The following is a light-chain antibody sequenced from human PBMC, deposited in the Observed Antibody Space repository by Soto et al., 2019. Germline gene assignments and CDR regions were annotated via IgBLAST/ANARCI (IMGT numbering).Light chain of an antibody. CDR2: EVS. J-gene: IGLJ3*02. Sequence: QSVLTQPPSASESPGQSVTISCTGVSGDVGGYTYVSWYQHSPGKAPKLLIYEVSKRPQGVPDRFTGSKSGNTASLTVSELQPDDEADYYCASYAGDTNLGVVGGGTKLTVL. V-gene: IGLV2-8*01. CDR3: ASYAGDTNLGV. CDR1: SGDVGGYTY.